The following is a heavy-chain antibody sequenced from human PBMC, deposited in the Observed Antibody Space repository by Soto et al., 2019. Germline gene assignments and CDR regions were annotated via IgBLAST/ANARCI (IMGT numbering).Heavy chain of an antibody. CDR1: GGSISSGGYS. CDR2: IYPTGST. CDR3: ARAPPGPSPRWGP. Sequence: LSLTRTVSGGSISSGGYSWSWIRQSPEKGLEWLGCIYPTGSTYYHPSLKSRVTISIDTSRNQFSLNLTSVTAADTAVYYCARAPPGPSPRWGPRGQGTKV. V-gene: IGHV4-30-2*06. J-gene: IGHJ6*02. D-gene: IGHD3-10*01.